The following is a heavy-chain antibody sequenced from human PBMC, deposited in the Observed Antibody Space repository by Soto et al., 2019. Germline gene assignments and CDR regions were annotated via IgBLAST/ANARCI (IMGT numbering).Heavy chain of an antibody. V-gene: IGHV1-8*01. Sequence: QVQLVQSGAEVKKPGASVKVSCKASGYTFTSYDINWVRQATGQGLEWMGWMNPNSGNTAYAQKFQGRVTMTRNTSISTAYMQQISLRSEDTAVYYCARETAIGHLAGFVPWGQGTVVTVSS. J-gene: IGHJ5*02. D-gene: IGHD5-18*01. CDR2: MNPNSGNT. CDR3: ARETAIGHLAGFVP. CDR1: GYTFTSYD.